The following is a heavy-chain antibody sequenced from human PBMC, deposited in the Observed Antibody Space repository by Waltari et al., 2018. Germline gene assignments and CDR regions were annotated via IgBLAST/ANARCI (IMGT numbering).Heavy chain of an antibody. CDR2: IYYSWST. D-gene: IGHD3-3*01. V-gene: IGHV4-59*01. Sequence: QVQLQESGPGLVTPSETLSLTCPVSGGSISTYYWNWIRQSPGKGLEWIGYIYYSWSTNYNPSLKSRVTISVDTSKNHFSLNLRSVTAADTAVYYCARFGRSGYWPLDYWGQGILVTVSS. J-gene: IGHJ4*02. CDR1: GGSISTYY. CDR3: ARFGRSGYWPLDY.